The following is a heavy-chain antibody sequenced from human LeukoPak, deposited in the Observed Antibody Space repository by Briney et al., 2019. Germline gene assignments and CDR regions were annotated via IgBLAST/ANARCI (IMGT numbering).Heavy chain of an antibody. CDR3: ARVLDFVVVVVAATCWFDP. Sequence: ASVKVSCKASGYTFTSYGISWVRQARGQGLEWMGWISAYNGNTNYAQKLQGRVTMTTDTSTSTAYMELRSLRSDDTAVYYCARVLDFVVVVVAATCWFDPWGQGTLVTVSS. CDR1: GYTFTSYG. V-gene: IGHV1-18*01. D-gene: IGHD2-15*01. CDR2: ISAYNGNT. J-gene: IGHJ5*02.